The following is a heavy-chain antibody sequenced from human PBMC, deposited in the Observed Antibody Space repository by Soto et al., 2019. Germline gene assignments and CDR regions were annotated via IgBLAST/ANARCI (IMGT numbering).Heavy chain of an antibody. CDR2: IYYSGST. J-gene: IGHJ6*04. CDR1: GGSTTSNSFY. D-gene: IGHD3-10*01. V-gene: IGHV4-39*01. CDR3: ARHSYGSGASSGLV. Sequence: SETLSLTYAVSGGSTTSNSFYWGWIRQPPGKGLEWIGSIYYSGSTYYNPSLKSRVTISVDTSKNQLSLKLNSVTAADTASYYCARHSYGSGASSGLVWGKGTTVTVSS.